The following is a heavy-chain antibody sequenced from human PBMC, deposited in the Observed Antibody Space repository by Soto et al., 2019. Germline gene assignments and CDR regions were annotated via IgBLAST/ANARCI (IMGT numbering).Heavy chain of an antibody. CDR1: GGSISSYY. V-gene: IGHV4-59*01. CDR2: IYYSGST. CDR3: ARLDNWFDP. Sequence: SETLSLTCTVSGGSISSYYWSWIRQPPGKGLEWIGYIYYSGSTNYNPSLKSRVTISVDTSKNQFSLKLSSVTAADTAVYYCARLDNWFDPWGQGTLVTVSS. J-gene: IGHJ5*02.